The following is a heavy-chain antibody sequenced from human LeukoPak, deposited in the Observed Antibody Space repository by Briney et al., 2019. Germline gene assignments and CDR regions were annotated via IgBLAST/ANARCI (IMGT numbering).Heavy chain of an antibody. CDR2: ISSSSSYI. D-gene: IGHD6-19*01. J-gene: IGHJ6*02. CDR3: ARDLQGYSSGWCGAYGMDV. CDR1: GFTFSSYS. Sequence: PGGSLRLSCAASGFTFSSYSMNWVRQAPGKGLEWVLSISSSSSYIYYADSVKGRFTISRDNAKNSLYLQMNSLRAEDTAVYYCARDLQGYSSGWCGAYGMDVWGQGTTVTVSS. V-gene: IGHV3-21*01.